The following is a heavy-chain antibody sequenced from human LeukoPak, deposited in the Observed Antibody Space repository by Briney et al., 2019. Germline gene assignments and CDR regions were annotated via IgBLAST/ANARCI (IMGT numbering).Heavy chain of an antibody. Sequence: SETLSLTCTVSGGSISSYYWSWIRQPPGKGLEWIGYIYYSGSTSYNPSLKSRVTISVDTSKNQFSLKLSSVTAADTAVYYCARVVVVPAAIQGAAFDIWGQGTMVTVSS. D-gene: IGHD2-2*01. CDR1: GGSISSYY. CDR3: ARVVVVPAAIQGAAFDI. V-gene: IGHV4-59*01. J-gene: IGHJ3*02. CDR2: IYYSGST.